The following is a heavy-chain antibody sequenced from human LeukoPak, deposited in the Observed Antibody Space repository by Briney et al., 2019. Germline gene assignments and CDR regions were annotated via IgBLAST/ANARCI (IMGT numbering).Heavy chain of an antibody. D-gene: IGHD6-19*01. J-gene: IGHJ3*02. Sequence: SETLSLTYTVSGDSITTYYWNWVRQPPGKGLEWLGYIYHRGRTNYNLSLKSRVTISVDTSKNQFSLKLISVTAADTAVYYCARAPAVAGGTFDIWGQGTMVTVSS. CDR3: ARAPAVAGGTFDI. V-gene: IGHV4-59*01. CDR1: GDSITTYY. CDR2: IYHRGRT.